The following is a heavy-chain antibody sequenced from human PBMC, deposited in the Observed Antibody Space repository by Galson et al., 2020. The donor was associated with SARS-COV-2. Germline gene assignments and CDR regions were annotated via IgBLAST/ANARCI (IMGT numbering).Heavy chain of an antibody. V-gene: IGHV4-31*03. J-gene: IGHJ4*02. CDR3: ARDRNCSGGSCSYFDY. CDR2: IYYSGST. CDR1: GGSISSGGYY. Sequence: SETLSLTCTVSGGSISSGGYYWSWIRQHPGKGLEWIGYIYYSGSTYYNPSLKSRVTISVDTSKNQFSLKLSSVTAVDTAVYYCARDRNCSGGSCSYFDYWGQGTLVTVSS. D-gene: IGHD2-15*01.